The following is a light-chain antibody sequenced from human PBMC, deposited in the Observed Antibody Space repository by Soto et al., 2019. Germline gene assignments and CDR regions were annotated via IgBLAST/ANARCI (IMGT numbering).Light chain of an antibody. V-gene: IGKV3-15*01. J-gene: IGKJ2*01. Sequence: VLTQSPATLSVSPGDRVTLSCRASQSVSSDLAWYQQRPGQAPRLLIYGASTRATGIPARFSGTGSGTEFTLTISSLQSEDFAIYSCQQYNNWPPYTFGQGTKVDIK. CDR3: QQYNNWPPYT. CDR1: QSVSSD. CDR2: GAS.